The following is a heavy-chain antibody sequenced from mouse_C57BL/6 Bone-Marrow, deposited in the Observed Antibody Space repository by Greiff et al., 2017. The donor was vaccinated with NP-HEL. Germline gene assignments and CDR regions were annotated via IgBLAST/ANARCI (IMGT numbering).Heavy chain of an antibody. V-gene: IGHV1-64*01. CDR2: IHPNSGST. D-gene: IGHD1-1*01. J-gene: IGHJ2*01. CDR3: AIYYGSSYRYFDY. CDR1: GYTFTSYW. Sequence: VQLQQPGAELVKPGASVKLSCKASGYTFTSYWMHWVKQRPGQGLEWIGMIHPNSGSTNYNEKFKSKATLTVDKSSSTAYMQLSSLTSEDSAVYYCAIYYGSSYRYFDYWGQGTTLTVSS.